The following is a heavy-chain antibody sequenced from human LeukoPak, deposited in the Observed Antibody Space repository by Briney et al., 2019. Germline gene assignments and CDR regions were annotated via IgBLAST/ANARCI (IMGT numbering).Heavy chain of an antibody. CDR1: GFPFSNAW. D-gene: IGHD2-8*02. V-gene: IGHV3-15*05. Sequence: SGGSLRLSCAASGFPFSNAWMSWVRQAPGKGLEWVGRVKSKTDGGTTDYAAPVKGRFTISRDDSKNTLYLQMNSLQTEDTAVYYCVSRATWYAFPIWGQGTMVPVSS. CDR3: VSRATWYAFPI. CDR2: VKSKTDGGTT. J-gene: IGHJ3*02.